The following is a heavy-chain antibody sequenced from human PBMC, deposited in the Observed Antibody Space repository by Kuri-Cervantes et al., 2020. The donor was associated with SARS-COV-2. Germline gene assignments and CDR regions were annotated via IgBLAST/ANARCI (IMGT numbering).Heavy chain of an antibody. J-gene: IGHJ6*03. Sequence: GESLKISCAASGFTFSNHWMHWVRQVPGKGLVWVARINNDGSSTKYADSVKGRFTISRASATSTLYLQMNCLRAEDTAVYYGARGDCRGTSCYCGGNFYYFFMDVWGRGTTVTVSS. D-gene: IGHD2-2*01. CDR3: ARGDCRGTSCYCGGNFYYFFMDV. CDR2: INNDGSST. V-gene: IGHV3-74*03. CDR1: GFTFSNHW.